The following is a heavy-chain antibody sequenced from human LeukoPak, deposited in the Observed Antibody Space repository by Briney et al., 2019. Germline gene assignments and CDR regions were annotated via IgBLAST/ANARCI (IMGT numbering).Heavy chain of an antibody. CDR3: AREGLNMVRGVIPKEAWGWFDP. J-gene: IGHJ5*02. CDR2: IYSSGST. Sequence: SETLSLTCTVSGGSISIGSYYWNWIRQPAGKGLEWIGRIYSSGSTNYNPSLKSRVTISVDTSKNQFSLKLSSVTAADTAVYYCAREGLNMVRGVIPKEAWGWFDPWGQGTLVTVSS. CDR1: GGSISIGSYY. V-gene: IGHV4-61*02. D-gene: IGHD3-10*01.